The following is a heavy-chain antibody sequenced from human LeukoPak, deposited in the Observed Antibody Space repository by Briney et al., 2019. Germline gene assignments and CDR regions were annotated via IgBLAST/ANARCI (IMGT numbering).Heavy chain of an antibody. Sequence: GASVKDSCKASGGTFSSYAISWVRQAPGQGLEWMGGIIPIFGTANYAQKFQGRVTITTDESTSTAYMELSSLRSEDTAVYYCAMPSMAAAGYFDYWGQGTLVTVSS. CDR2: IIPIFGTA. CDR1: GGTFSSYA. V-gene: IGHV1-69*05. CDR3: AMPSMAAAGYFDY. D-gene: IGHD6-13*01. J-gene: IGHJ4*02.